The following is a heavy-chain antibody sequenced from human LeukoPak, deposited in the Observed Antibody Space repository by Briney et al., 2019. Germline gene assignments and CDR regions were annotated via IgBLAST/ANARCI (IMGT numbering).Heavy chain of an antibody. J-gene: IGHJ4*02. Sequence: ASVKVSCKASGYTFTGYYMNWVRQAPGQGLEWMGRINPNSGGTNYAQKFQGRVTMTRDTSISTAYMELSRLRSDDTAVYYCARGIEYSSSSDYWGQGTLVTVSS. CDR3: ARGIEYSSSSDY. D-gene: IGHD6-6*01. V-gene: IGHV1-2*06. CDR1: GYTFTGYY. CDR2: INPNSGGT.